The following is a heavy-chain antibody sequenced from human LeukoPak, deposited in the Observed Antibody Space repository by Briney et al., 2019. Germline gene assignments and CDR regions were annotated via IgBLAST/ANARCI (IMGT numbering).Heavy chain of an antibody. CDR2: IYSCGST. CDR1: GGSINTNY. CDR3: TRQKSGTTADY. Sequence: SETLSLTCTVSGGSINTNYWSWIRQPPGKGLEWIGYIYSCGSTSYNPSLKSRVTISVDTSKNQFSLKLSSVTAADTAVYYCTRQKSGTTADYWGQGTLVTVSS. J-gene: IGHJ4*02. V-gene: IGHV4-59*08. D-gene: IGHD1-7*01.